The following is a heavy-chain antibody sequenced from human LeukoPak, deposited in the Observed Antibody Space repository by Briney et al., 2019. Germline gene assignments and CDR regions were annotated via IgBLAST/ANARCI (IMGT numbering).Heavy chain of an antibody. CDR2: ISSTSYTI. J-gene: IGHJ6*03. Sequence: PGGSLRLSCAASGFTFSGYTMSWVRQAPGKGLEWVSFISSTSYTIYYADSVKGRFTISRDNAKNSLYLQMNSLRAEDTAVYYCARKIRSPVTYYYYYYMDVWGKGTTVTISS. CDR3: ARKIRSPVTYYYYYYMDV. CDR1: GFTFSGYT. V-gene: IGHV3-48*01.